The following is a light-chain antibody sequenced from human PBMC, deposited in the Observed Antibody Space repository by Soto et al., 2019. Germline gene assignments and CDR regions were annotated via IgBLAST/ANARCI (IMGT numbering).Light chain of an antibody. CDR3: KVWDISSGHVV. CDR1: NIGSKS. CDR2: YDS. Sequence: SYELTQPPSVSVAPGKTASVACGGSNIGSKSVHWYQKKSGQAPVLVMYYDSDRPSGIPERFSGSNSGNTATLTISRVEAGDEAYYYCKVWDISSGHVVFGGGTKLTVL. J-gene: IGLJ3*02. V-gene: IGLV3-21*01.